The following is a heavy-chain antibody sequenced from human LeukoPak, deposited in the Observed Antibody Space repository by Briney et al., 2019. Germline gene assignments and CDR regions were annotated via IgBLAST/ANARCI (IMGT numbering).Heavy chain of an antibody. J-gene: IGHJ1*01. CDR3: ARGYRTVGAIEYFQH. D-gene: IGHD1-26*01. V-gene: IGHV1-2*06. Sequence: ASVKVSCKASGYTFTGYYMHWVRQAPGQGLEWMGRINPNSGGTNYAQMFQGRVIMTRDTSISTAYMELSRLRSDDTAVYYCARGYRTVGAIEYFQHWGQGTLVTVSS. CDR1: GYTFTGYY. CDR2: INPNSGGT.